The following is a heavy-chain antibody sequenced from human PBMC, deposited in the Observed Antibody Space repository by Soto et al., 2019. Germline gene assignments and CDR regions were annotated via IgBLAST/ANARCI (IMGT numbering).Heavy chain of an antibody. CDR2: IYYSGST. Sequence: QLQLQESGPGLVKPSETLSLTCTVSGGSISSSSYYWGWIRQPPGKGLEWIGSIYYSGSTYYNPSLKSRVTISVDTSKNQFSLKLSSVTAADTAVYYCARQRQGYDILTGEDKNWFDPWGQGTLVTVSS. CDR1: GGSISSSSYY. J-gene: IGHJ5*02. V-gene: IGHV4-39*01. CDR3: ARQRQGYDILTGEDKNWFDP. D-gene: IGHD3-9*01.